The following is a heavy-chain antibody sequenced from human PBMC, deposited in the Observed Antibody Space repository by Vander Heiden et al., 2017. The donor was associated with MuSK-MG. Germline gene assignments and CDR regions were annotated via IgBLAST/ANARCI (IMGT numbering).Heavy chain of an antibody. J-gene: IGHJ4*02. Sequence: QLQLQESGPGLVKPSETLFLTCTVSGDSITSSSYYWGWFRQPPGKGLEVIRPLYYSGSTYYNSPLQSRVTISVETSRKQFPLRMSSVTATDTAVYYCARHLRWLQSTSDYWGQGTLVTVSS. D-gene: IGHD5-12*01. V-gene: IGHV4-39*01. CDR3: ARHLRWLQSTSDY. CDR1: GDSITSSSYY. CDR2: LYYSGST.